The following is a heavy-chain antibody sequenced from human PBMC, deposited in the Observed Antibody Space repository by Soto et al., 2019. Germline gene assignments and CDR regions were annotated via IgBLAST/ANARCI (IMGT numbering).Heavy chain of an antibody. V-gene: IGHV6-1*01. J-gene: IGHJ3*02. D-gene: IGHD1-26*01. Sequence: SQTLSLTGAISGDSVSSNSAACNWIRQSPSRGLEWLGRTYYRSKWYNDYAVSVKSRITINPDTSKNQFSLQLNSVTPEDTAVYYCARDRWELLGDAFDIWGQGTMVTVSS. CDR3: ARDRWELLGDAFDI. CDR1: GDSVSSNSAA. CDR2: TYYRSKWYN.